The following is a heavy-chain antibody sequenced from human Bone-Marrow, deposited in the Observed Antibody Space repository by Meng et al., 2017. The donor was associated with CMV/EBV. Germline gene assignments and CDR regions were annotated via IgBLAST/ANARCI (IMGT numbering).Heavy chain of an antibody. Sequence: SETLSLTCTVSGGSISSSSYYWGWIRQPPGKGLEWIGSIYYSGSTYYNPSLKSRVTISVDTSKNQFSLKLSSVTAADTAVYYCARDGYPLRSYYYYYGMDVWGQGTTVTGSS. V-gene: IGHV4-39*07. CDR1: GGSISSSSYY. D-gene: IGHD3-3*01. J-gene: IGHJ6*02. CDR3: ARDGYPLRSYYYYYGMDV. CDR2: IYYSGST.